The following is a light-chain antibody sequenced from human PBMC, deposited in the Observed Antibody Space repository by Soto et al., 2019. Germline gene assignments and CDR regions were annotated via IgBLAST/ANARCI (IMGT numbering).Light chain of an antibody. J-gene: IGKJ2*01. CDR3: MQGIHWPLYT. CDR1: QSLVYSDGNTY. Sequence: DVVMTQSPLSLPVTLGQPASISCKSSQSLVYSDGNTYLNWFQQRPGQSPRRLIYKVSNRDSGVPDRFSGSGSVTDFTLKISRVEAEDVGIYYCMQGIHWPLYTFGQGTKLEIK. CDR2: KVS. V-gene: IGKV2-30*01.